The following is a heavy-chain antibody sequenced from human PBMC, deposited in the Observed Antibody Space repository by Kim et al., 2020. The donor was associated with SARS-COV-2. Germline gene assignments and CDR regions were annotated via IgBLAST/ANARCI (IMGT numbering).Heavy chain of an antibody. J-gene: IGHJ4*02. CDR1: GFTFSSYG. CDR3: ARDRSPYSSSSPGGGY. CDR2: IWYDGSNK. D-gene: IGHD6-6*01. V-gene: IGHV3-33*01. Sequence: GGSLRLSCAASGFTFSSYGMHWVRQAPGKGLEWVAVIWYDGSNKYYADSVKGRFTISRDNSKNTLYLQMNSLRAEDTAVYYCARDRSPYSSSSPGGGYWGQGTLVTVSS.